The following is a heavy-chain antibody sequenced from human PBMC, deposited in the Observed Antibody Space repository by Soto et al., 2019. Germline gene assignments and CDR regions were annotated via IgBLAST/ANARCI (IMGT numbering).Heavy chain of an antibody. V-gene: IGHV3-30-3*01. D-gene: IGHD3-22*01. Sequence: QVQLVESGGGVVQPGRSLRLSCTASGFTFSNYVMHWIRQAPGEGLEWVAGISKDGGSTHYADSVKGRFTISRDNSKNTLYLQMDSLTTEETTVYYCAREDDSSGHAGTFWHWGQGTLVTVSS. J-gene: IGHJ1*01. CDR2: ISKDGGST. CDR1: GFTFSNYV. CDR3: AREDDSSGHAGTFWH.